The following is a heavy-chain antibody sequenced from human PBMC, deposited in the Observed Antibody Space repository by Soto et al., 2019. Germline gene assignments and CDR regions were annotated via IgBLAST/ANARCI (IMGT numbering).Heavy chain of an antibody. CDR2: IYPGDSDT. D-gene: IGHD1-1*01. J-gene: IGHJ3*02. CDR3: ARGPTGSYDAFDI. CDR1: GYSFTKYW. Sequence: GESLKISCKGSGYSFTKYWIAWVRQMPGKGLEWMGIIYPGDSDTRYNPSFQGHVTMSADKSISTAYLQWNSLKASDTAMYYCARGPTGSYDAFDIWGQGTMVTVSS. V-gene: IGHV5-51*01.